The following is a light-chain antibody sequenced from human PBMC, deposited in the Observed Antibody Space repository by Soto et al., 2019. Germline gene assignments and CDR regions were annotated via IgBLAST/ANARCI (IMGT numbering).Light chain of an antibody. V-gene: IGKV3-20*01. CDR3: QQYGSTPAT. CDR1: QSVSSSY. CDR2: GAS. J-gene: IGKJ1*01. Sequence: EIVLTQSPGTLSLSPGERATLSCRASQSVSSSYLAWYQQKPGQAPRLLIYGASSRATGIPDRFSGSGSGTDFTLTISRLVPEDFAVYYFQQYGSTPATFGQGTKVEIK.